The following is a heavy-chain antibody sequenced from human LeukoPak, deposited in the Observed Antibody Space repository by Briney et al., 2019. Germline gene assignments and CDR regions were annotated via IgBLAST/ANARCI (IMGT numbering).Heavy chain of an antibody. J-gene: IGHJ5*01. CDR1: GFTFSSYA. Sequence: GGSLRLSCAASGFTFSSYAMSWVRQAPGKGLEWVSVIYSGGSTYYADSVKGRFTISRDNSKNTLYLQMNSLRAEDTAVYYCARDPGLRWPSFTSWGQEPWSPSPQ. V-gene: IGHV3-53*01. CDR2: IYSGGST. D-gene: IGHD4-23*01. CDR3: ARDPGLRWPSFTS.